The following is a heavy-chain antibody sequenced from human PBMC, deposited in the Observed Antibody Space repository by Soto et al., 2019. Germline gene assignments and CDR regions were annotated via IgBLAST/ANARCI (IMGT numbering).Heavy chain of an antibody. CDR2: ISGSGGST. J-gene: IGHJ6*03. V-gene: IGHV3-23*01. CDR1: GFTFSSYA. CDR3: AKPYRASYSNYEYYYYMDV. D-gene: IGHD4-4*01. Sequence: EVQLLESGGGLVQPGGSLRLSCAASGFTFSSYAMSWVRQAPGKGLEWVSAISGSGGSTYYADSVKGRSTISRDNSKNTLYLQMNSLRAEDTAVYYCAKPYRASYSNYEYYYYMDVWGKGTTVTVSS.